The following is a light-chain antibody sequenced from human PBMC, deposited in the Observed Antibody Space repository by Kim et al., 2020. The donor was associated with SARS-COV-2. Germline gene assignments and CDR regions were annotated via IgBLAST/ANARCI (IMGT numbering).Light chain of an antibody. CDR1: QDISNY. CDR2: DAS. CDR3: QQYDNLMYT. V-gene: IGKV1-33*01. Sequence: SASVGDRVTITCQASQDISNYIKWYQQKTGKAPKLLIYDASNLETGVPSRFSGSGSGTDFTFTISSLQPEDIATYYCQQYDNLMYTFGQGTKLEI. J-gene: IGKJ2*01.